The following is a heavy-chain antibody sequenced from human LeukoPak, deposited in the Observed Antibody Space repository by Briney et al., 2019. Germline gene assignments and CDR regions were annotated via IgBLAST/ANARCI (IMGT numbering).Heavy chain of an antibody. V-gene: IGHV3-48*03. Sequence: GGSLRLSCAASGFTFISYEMHWVRQAPGKGLEWVSYISSSGSTIYYADSVRGRFTVSRDNAKNSLYLQVNSLRAKDTAVYYCARADILTGYFMDVWGKGTTVTVSS. CDR2: ISSSGSTI. J-gene: IGHJ6*03. CDR1: GFTFISYE. D-gene: IGHD3-9*01. CDR3: ARADILTGYFMDV.